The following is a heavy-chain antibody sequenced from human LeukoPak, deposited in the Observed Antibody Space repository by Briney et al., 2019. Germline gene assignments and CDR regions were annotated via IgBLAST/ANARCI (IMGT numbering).Heavy chain of an antibody. CDR2: IIPIFGTA. J-gene: IGHJ6*03. D-gene: IGHD6-13*01. Sequence: GASVKVSCKASGGTFSSYAISWVRQAPGQGLEWMGGIIPIFGTANYAQKFQGRVTITADESTSTAYMELSSLRSEDTAVYYCARGPRSLRPYYYMDVWGKGTTVTVSS. CDR3: ARGPRSLRPYYYMDV. CDR1: GGTFSSYA. V-gene: IGHV1-69*13.